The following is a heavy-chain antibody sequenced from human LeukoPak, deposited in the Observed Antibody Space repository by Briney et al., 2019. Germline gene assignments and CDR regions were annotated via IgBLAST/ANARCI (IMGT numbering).Heavy chain of an antibody. CDR2: INPNSGGT. D-gene: IGHD6-19*01. Sequence: ASVKVSCKASGYTFTGYYMHWVRQAPGQGLEWMGWINPNSGGTNYAQKLQGRVTMTRDTSISTIYMGLSRLRSDDTAVYYCARDRSYSSGRKNWFDPWGQGTLVTVSS. V-gene: IGHV1-2*02. J-gene: IGHJ5*02. CDR3: ARDRSYSSGRKNWFDP. CDR1: GYTFTGYY.